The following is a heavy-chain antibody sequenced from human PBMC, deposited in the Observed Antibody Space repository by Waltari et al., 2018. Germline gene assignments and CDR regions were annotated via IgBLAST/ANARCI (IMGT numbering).Heavy chain of an antibody. V-gene: IGHV4-59*02. CDR1: GCSVRGHY. J-gene: IGHJ6*04. Sequence: QVQLQESGPGLVRPSDTLSLTCNVSGCSVRGHYWSWIRQPPGKGLQWIGYIYYAGSSNYNPSLESRVRISVDMSKNEISLTMTSVTAADTAVYFCARDRRAYLDVWGKGATVTVSS. CDR2: IYYAGSS. CDR3: ARDRRAYLDV.